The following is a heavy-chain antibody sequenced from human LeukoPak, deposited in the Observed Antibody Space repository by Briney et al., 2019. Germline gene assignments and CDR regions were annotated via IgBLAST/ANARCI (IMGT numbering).Heavy chain of an antibody. CDR3: ARVPPLSSGYYYNDY. J-gene: IGHJ4*02. Sequence: GASVKVSCKASGYTFTKFAISWVRQAPGQGLEWMGGIIPIFGTANYAQKFQGRVTITADESTSTAYMELSSLRSEDTAVYYCARVPPLSSGYYYNDYWGQGTLVTVSS. D-gene: IGHD3-22*01. CDR2: IIPIFGTA. V-gene: IGHV1-69*13. CDR1: GYTFTKFA.